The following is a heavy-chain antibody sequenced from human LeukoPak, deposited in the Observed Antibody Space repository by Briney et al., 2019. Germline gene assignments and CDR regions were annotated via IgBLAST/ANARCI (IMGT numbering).Heavy chain of an antibody. D-gene: IGHD3-22*01. V-gene: IGHV4-59*12. CDR3: ARDYYDSSGPPH. CDR2: IYYSGST. Sequence: SETLSLTCTVSGGSIGSYYWSWIRQPPGKGLEWIGSIYYSGSTYYNPSLKSRVTISVDTSKNQFSLKLSSVTAADTAVYYCARDYYDSSGPPHWGQGTLVTVSS. CDR1: GGSIGSYY. J-gene: IGHJ4*02.